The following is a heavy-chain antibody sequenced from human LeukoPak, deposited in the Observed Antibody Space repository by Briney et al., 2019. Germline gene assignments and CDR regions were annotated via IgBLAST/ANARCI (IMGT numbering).Heavy chain of an antibody. Sequence: PSETLSFTCIVSGGSISNYYWSWFRQPPGKGLESIGHIYSSGTTNYNPSLQSRVTMLVDTSRNQFSLRLSSVTAADTAVCYCARHETGGTYPLKYWGQGTLVTVSS. V-gene: IGHV4-59*08. CDR3: ARHETGGTYPLKY. J-gene: IGHJ4*02. CDR2: IYSSGTT. CDR1: GGSISNYY. D-gene: IGHD1-26*01.